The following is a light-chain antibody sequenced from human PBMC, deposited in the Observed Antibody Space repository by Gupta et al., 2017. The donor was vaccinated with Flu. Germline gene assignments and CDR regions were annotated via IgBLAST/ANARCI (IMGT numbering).Light chain of an antibody. CDR2: RNA. Sequence: QSVLTQAPPVSGTPGQTITIPSSGGSSKIGYNYVYWYQHLPGMAPKLLIYRNAQRASGVPERFSGSRSGTSVSLTISGLQSEDEGDYFCATWDDRLNGQYVFGAGTKVTVL. CDR3: ATWDDRLNGQYV. J-gene: IGLJ1*01. CDR1: SSKIGYNY. V-gene: IGLV1-47*01.